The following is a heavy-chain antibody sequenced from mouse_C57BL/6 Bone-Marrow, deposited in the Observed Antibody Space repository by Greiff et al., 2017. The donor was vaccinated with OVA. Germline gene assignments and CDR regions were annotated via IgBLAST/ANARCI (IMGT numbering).Heavy chain of an antibody. CDR1: GYTFTSYG. D-gene: IGHD1-1*01. V-gene: IGHV1-81*01. J-gene: IGHJ3*01. CDR2: IYPRSGNT. Sequence: QVQLQQSGAELARPGASVKLSCKASGYTFTSYGISWVKQRTGQGLEWIGEIYPRSGNTYYNEKFKGKATLTADKSSSTAYMELRSLTSEDSAVYFCEREATVPWFAYWGQGTLVTVSA. CDR3: EREATVPWFAY.